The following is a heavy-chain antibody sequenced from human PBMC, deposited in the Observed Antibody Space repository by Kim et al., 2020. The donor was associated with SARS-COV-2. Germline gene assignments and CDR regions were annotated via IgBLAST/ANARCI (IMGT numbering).Heavy chain of an antibody. Sequence: GGSLRLSCAASGFTSSSYSMHWVRQAPGKGLEWVSVIYCGGSTNYSAYAVKGRSTISRDNNKNPHYLQKSRLSADDTAFYYCAGGGHSPGGGASCYYGQG. CDR3: AGGGHSPGGGASCY. CDR1: GFTSSSYS. J-gene: IGHJ4*02. V-gene: IGHV3-NL1*01. D-gene: IGHD2-15*01. CDR2: IYCGGSTN.